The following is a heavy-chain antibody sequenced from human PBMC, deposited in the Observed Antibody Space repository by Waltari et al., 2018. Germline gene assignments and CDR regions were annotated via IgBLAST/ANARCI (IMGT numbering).Heavy chain of an antibody. Sequence: EVQLLESGGGLVQPGGSLRLSCAASGFTFSSYAMSWVRQAPGKGLEWVSVIYSGGSSTYYADSVRGRFTISRDNSKNTLYLQMNSLRAEDTAVYYCAKEAVTTCSGGSCYEGSFDYWGQGTLVTVSS. CDR3: AKEAVTTCSGGSCYEGSFDY. D-gene: IGHD2-15*01. CDR1: GFTFSSYA. V-gene: IGHV3-23*03. J-gene: IGHJ4*02. CDR2: IYSGGSST.